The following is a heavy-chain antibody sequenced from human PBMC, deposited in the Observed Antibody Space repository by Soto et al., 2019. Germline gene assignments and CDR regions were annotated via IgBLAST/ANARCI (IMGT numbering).Heavy chain of an antibody. D-gene: IGHD1-1*01. V-gene: IGHV4-4*07. CDR3: VRDGTKTLRDWFDP. CDR2: IYATGTT. Sequence: SETLSLTCTVSGASISGFYWIWIRKAAGKGLEWIGRIYATGTTDYNPSLKSRVMMSVDTSKKQFSLKLRSVTAADTAVYYCVRDGTKTLRDWFDPWGQGISVTVSS. CDR1: GASISGFY. J-gene: IGHJ5*02.